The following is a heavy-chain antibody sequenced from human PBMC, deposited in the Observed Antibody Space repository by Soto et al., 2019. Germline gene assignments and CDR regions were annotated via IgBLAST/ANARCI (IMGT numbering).Heavy chain of an antibody. Sequence: PGGSLRLSCAASGFTFSTFAMNWVRQAPGKGLEWVSGITGGSGFTFYADSVTGRFTISRDDSANTLFLQMSSLRAEDTAKYYCAKSGPTNYFDFWGQGTLVTVSS. J-gene: IGHJ4*02. CDR3: AKSGPTNYFDF. CDR1: GFTFSTFA. CDR2: ITGGSGFT. D-gene: IGHD1-26*01. V-gene: IGHV3-23*01.